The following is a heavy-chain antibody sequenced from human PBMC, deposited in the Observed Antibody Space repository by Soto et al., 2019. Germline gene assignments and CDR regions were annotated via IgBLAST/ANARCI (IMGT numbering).Heavy chain of an antibody. V-gene: IGHV2-70*17. CDR1: GFSLSTSGMC. Sequence: SGPTLVNPAQTLTLTCTFSGFSLSTSGMCVSWIRQPPGKALEWLARIDWDDEKFYSTSLKTRLTISKDTSKNQVVLTMTNMDPVDIATYYCARIHLRHDYFYGMDVWGQGTTVTVS. J-gene: IGHJ6*02. CDR2: IDWDDEK. CDR3: ARIHLRHDYFYGMDV. D-gene: IGHD3-10*01.